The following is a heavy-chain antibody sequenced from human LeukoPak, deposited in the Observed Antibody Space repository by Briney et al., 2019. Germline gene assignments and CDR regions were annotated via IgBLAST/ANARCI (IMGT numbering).Heavy chain of an antibody. CDR3: ASGSNYIYYGMDV. CDR2: IYPGDSDT. CDR1: GYSFTSYW. Sequence: GESLKISCKGSGYSFTSYWIGWVRQMPGKGLEWMGIIYPGDSDTRYSPSFQGQVTISADKSISTAYLQWSSLKASDTAMYYCASGSNYIYYGMDVWGQGNTVTVSS. V-gene: IGHV5-51*01. J-gene: IGHJ6*02. D-gene: IGHD3-10*01.